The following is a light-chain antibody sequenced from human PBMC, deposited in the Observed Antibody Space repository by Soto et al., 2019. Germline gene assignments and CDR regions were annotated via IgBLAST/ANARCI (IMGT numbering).Light chain of an antibody. V-gene: IGKV3-20*01. Sequence: EIVLTQSPGTLSLSPGERATLSCRASQSVSSSYLAWYQQKPGQAPRLLIYGASSRATGIPDRFSGSGSGTDFTLTISRLETEDFAVYYCQQYGSSPWTFGQGTNVEIK. CDR1: QSVSSSY. CDR3: QQYGSSPWT. CDR2: GAS. J-gene: IGKJ1*01.